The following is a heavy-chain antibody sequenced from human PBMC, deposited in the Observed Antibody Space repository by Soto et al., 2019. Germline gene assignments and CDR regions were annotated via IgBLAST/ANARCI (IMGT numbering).Heavy chain of an antibody. Sequence: QVQLQESGPGLVKPSETLSLTCTVSGGSISSYYWSWIRQPPGKGLEWIGYIYYSGSTNYNPSLKSRVTISVDTSKNQFSLKLSSVTAADTAVYYCARVDLREGRGLELHFDYWGQGTLVTVSS. CDR2: IYYSGST. V-gene: IGHV4-59*01. D-gene: IGHD1-7*01. J-gene: IGHJ4*02. CDR3: ARVDLREGRGLELHFDY. CDR1: GGSISSYY.